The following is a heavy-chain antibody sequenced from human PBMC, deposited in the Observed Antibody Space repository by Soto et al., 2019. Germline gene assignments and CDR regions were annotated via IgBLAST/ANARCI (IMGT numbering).Heavy chain of an antibody. J-gene: IGHJ6*01. Sequence: SVKVSFKASGGPFSSYAISLVRQAPGQGLEWIGGLLPIFGTANYAQKFQGRVTITADKSTSTAYMELSSLRSEDTAVYYCARDSSGGMDVWGQGTTVTVSS. V-gene: IGHV1-69*06. CDR1: GGPFSSYA. CDR3: ARDSSGGMDV. CDR2: LLPIFGTA.